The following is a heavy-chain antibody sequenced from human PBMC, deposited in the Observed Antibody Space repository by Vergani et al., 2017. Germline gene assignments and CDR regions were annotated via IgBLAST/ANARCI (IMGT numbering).Heavy chain of an antibody. Sequence: QVQLVQSGAEVKKPGASVKVSCKASGYTFTDYFMHWVRQAPGQGLEWMGWINPNSGGTNYAQKFQGRVTMTRDTSISTAYMELSNVRSDDTAVYYCARVVTSSNRDYFDYWGQGTLVTVSS. V-gene: IGHV1-2*02. CDR1: GYTFTDYF. D-gene: IGHD2-2*01. J-gene: IGHJ4*02. CDR2: INPNSGGT. CDR3: ARVVTSSNRDYFDY.